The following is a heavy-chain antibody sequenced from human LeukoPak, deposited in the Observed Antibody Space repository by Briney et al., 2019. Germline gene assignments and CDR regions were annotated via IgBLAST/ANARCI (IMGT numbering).Heavy chain of an antibody. D-gene: IGHD2-2*01. CDR2: INPNSGDT. CDR3: ARVWDVLGYCSRTSCPTNAFDI. J-gene: IGHJ3*02. V-gene: IGHV1-2*02. Sequence: ASVEVSCKASGYTFTDYYIHWVRQAPGQGLEWMGWINPNSGDTNYAQKFQGRVSMTRDTSISTAYMELSSLRSDDTAVYYCARVWDVLGYCSRTSCPTNAFDIWGQGTMVTVSS. CDR1: GYTFTDYY.